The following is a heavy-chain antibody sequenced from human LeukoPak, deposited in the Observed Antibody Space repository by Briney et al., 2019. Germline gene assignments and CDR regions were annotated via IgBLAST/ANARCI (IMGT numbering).Heavy chain of an antibody. Sequence: PGGSLRLSCVASGFTFNTYGMHWVRQAPGKGLGWVAFTRYDGSNEYYADSVRGRSTISRDNSKNTLYLQMNSLRAEDTAVYYCARGHYYGSGSYRYYMDVWGKGTTVTVSS. V-gene: IGHV3-30*02. CDR2: TRYDGSNE. J-gene: IGHJ6*03. D-gene: IGHD3-10*01. CDR3: ARGHYYGSGSYRYYMDV. CDR1: GFTFNTYG.